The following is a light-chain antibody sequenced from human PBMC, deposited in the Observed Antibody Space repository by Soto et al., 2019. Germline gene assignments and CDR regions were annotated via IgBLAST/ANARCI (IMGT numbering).Light chain of an antibody. CDR2: EGS. V-gene: IGLV2-23*01. J-gene: IGLJ1*01. CDR1: ISDVGSSGP. CDR3: CSYVGARTYV. Sequence: QSVLTQPASVSGSPGQSITISCSGSISDVGSSGPVSWYQHHPGQVPKLIIYEGSRRPSGVSSRFSGSKTGNTASLTITGLQAEDEPNYYCCSYVGARTYVFGTGTKVTVL.